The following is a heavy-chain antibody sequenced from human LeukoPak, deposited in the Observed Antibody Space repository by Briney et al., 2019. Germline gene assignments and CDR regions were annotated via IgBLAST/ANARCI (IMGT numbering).Heavy chain of an antibody. D-gene: IGHD6-13*01. V-gene: IGHV4-34*01. CDR3: ARALIAAAGTLDWFDP. Sequence: SETLSLTCAVYGGSFSGYYWSWIRQPPGKGLEWIGEINHSGSTNYNPSLKSRVTISVDTSKNQFSLKLSSVTAADTAVYYCARALIAAAGTLDWFDPWGQGTLVTVSS. CDR1: GGSFSGYY. CDR2: INHSGST. J-gene: IGHJ5*02.